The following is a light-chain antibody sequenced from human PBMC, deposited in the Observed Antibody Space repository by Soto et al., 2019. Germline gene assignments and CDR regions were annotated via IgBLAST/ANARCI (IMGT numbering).Light chain of an antibody. V-gene: IGLV2-8*01. CDR2: CVS. Sequence: QSALTQPPSASGSPGQSVTISCTGTSSDIGTYNFVSWYQQHPGSAPKLMIFCVSERPSGVPDRFSGSKSGNTASLTVSGVQAEDEADYYCTSYVGINRLWVFGGGTKLTVL. J-gene: IGLJ3*02. CDR1: SSDIGTYNF. CDR3: TSYVGINRLWV.